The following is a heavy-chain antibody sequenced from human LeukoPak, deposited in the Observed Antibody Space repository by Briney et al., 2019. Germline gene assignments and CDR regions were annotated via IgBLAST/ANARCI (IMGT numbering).Heavy chain of an antibody. V-gene: IGHV3-7*01. D-gene: IGHD1-26*01. CDR2: IKQDGSQK. Sequence: GGSLRLSRAASGFTFSCCWMSWVRQAPGKGLEWVAKIKQDGSQKYYVDSVKGRFPISRDNAKNSLHLQMDRLRPQDPAVYYFAKVPGFVGATSGPLTYWGQGSLVTVSS. CDR3: AKVPGFVGATSGPLTY. CDR1: GFTFSCCW. J-gene: IGHJ4*02.